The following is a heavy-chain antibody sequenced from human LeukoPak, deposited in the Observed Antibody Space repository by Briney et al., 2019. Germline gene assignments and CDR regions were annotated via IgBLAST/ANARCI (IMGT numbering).Heavy chain of an antibody. Sequence: GGSLRLSCAASGFTFSTYSMNWVRQAPGKGLEWVSYISASSSTIYYADSMKGRFTISRDNAKNSLYLQMDSLRAEDTAVYYCARGLGWGQGTLVTVSS. J-gene: IGHJ4*02. CDR3: ARGLG. CDR1: GFTFSTYS. CDR2: ISASSSTI. V-gene: IGHV3-48*01.